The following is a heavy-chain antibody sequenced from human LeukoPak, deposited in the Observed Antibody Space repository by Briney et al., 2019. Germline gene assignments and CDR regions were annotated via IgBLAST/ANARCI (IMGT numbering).Heavy chain of an antibody. V-gene: IGHV1-46*01. CDR3: AREGQWLDKEPGAFDI. J-gene: IGHJ3*02. D-gene: IGHD6-19*01. CDR2: INPSGGST. CDR1: GYTFTSYY. Sequence: ASVKVSCKASGYTFTSYYMHWVRQAPGQGLEWMGIINPSGGSTSYAQKFQGRVTMTRDMSTSTVYMELSSLRSEDTAVYYCAREGQWLDKEPGAFDIWGQGTMVTVSS.